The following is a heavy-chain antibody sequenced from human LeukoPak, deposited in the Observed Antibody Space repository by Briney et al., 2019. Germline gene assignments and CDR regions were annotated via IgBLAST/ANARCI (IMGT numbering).Heavy chain of an antibody. CDR2: VSGSGSTI. J-gene: IGHJ5*02. CDR3: ARGRWFDP. V-gene: IGHV3-48*03. Sequence: PGGSPRLFCAASGFTSIIYDRNWVRQAPARGLEWVSFVSGSGSTIHFADSVKCRFTISRDNAKNSLYLQMNSLRGEDTAVYYWARGRWFDPWGQGTLVTVSS. CDR1: GFTSIIYD.